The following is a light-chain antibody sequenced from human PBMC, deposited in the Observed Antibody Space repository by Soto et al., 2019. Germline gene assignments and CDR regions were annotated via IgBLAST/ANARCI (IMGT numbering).Light chain of an antibody. V-gene: IGLV2-14*01. Sequence: QSALTQPASVSGSPGQTITISCTGTSSDVGGYNYVSWYQQHPGKAPKLMIYEVSNRPSGVSNRFSGSKSGNTASLTISGRQAEDEADYYCSSYTISSPVVFGGVTKLTVL. CDR1: SSDVGGYNY. J-gene: IGLJ2*01. CDR2: EVS. CDR3: SSYTISSPVV.